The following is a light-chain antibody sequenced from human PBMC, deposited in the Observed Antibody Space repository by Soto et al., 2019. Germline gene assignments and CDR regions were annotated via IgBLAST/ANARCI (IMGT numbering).Light chain of an antibody. Sequence: QSVLTQTPSASGTPGQSVTISCSGSSSNIGINYVYWYQQLPGTAPKLLIYKNDQRPSGVPDRFSGSKSGTSASLAISGLRSEDEADYYCAAWGDKLSVLFGGGTKLTV. CDR3: AAWGDKLSVL. V-gene: IGLV1-47*01. CDR1: SSNIGINY. CDR2: KND. J-gene: IGLJ2*01.